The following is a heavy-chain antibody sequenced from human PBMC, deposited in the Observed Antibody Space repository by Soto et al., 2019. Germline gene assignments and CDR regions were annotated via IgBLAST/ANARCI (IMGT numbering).Heavy chain of an antibody. CDR1: RVAFSKFI. J-gene: IGHJ6*02. Sequence: QAQLEQSGGEVKKPGSSVKVSCKASRVAFSKFIVTWVRQSPGLGLEWVGGIIPIFGTANYAQKFQARVTITADESTSTSYMEVNNLRSENTAVYYCAKVRYSSPVGYYYGMDVWGQGTTVTVSS. V-gene: IGHV1-69*01. CDR2: IIPIFGTA. CDR3: AKVRYSSPVGYYYGMDV. D-gene: IGHD6-19*01.